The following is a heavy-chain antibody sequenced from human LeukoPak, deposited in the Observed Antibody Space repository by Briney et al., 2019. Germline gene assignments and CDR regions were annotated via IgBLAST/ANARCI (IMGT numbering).Heavy chain of an antibody. CDR1: GGSISSGAYY. J-gene: IGHJ4*02. D-gene: IGHD6-6*01. CDR3: ASTRSSSENDY. CDR2: IYHTGST. Sequence: SQTLSLTCTVSGGSISSGAYYWTWIRQPPGKGLEWIGYIYHTGSTYYNPSLKSRVTISVDRSKNQFSLELSSVTAADTAVYYCASTRSSSENDYRGQGTLVTVSS. V-gene: IGHV4-30-2*01.